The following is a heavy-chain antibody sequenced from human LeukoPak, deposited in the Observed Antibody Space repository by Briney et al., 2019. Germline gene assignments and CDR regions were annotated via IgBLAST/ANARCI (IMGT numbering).Heavy chain of an antibody. D-gene: IGHD3-3*01. V-gene: IGHV3-23*01. Sequence: PGGSLRLSCAASGFTFSSYAMSWVRQAPGKGLEWVSAISGSGGSTYYADFVKGRFTISRDDSKNTLYLQMNSLRAEDTAVYYCAKRVRFLESGDAFDIWGQGTMVTVSS. CDR1: GFTFSSYA. J-gene: IGHJ3*02. CDR2: ISGSGGST. CDR3: AKRVRFLESGDAFDI.